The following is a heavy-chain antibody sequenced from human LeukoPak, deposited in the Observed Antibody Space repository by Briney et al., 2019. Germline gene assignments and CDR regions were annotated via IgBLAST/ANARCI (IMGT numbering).Heavy chain of an antibody. V-gene: IGHV4-38-2*01. CDR1: GYSISSGYC. Sequence: SETLSLTCAVSGYSISSGYCWGWIRQPPGKGLEWIGSIYHSGSTYYNPSLKSRVTISVDTSKNQFSLKLSSVTAADTAVYYCARTITIFGVVMDWYFDLWGRGTLVTVSS. J-gene: IGHJ2*01. CDR2: IYHSGST. D-gene: IGHD3-3*01. CDR3: ARTITIFGVVMDWYFDL.